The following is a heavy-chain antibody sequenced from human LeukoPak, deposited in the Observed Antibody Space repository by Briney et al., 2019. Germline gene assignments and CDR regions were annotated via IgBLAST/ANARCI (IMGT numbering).Heavy chain of an antibody. J-gene: IGHJ4*02. CDR1: GYTFTGYY. D-gene: IGHD6-13*01. Sequence: ASVKVSCKASGYTFTGYYMHWVRQAPGQGLEWMGRINPDSGGTNYAQKFQGRVTMTRDTSISTAYMELSRLTSDDTAVYYCARGNPYSSSCAYWGQGTLVTVSS. V-gene: IGHV1-2*06. CDR3: ARGNPYSSSCAY. CDR2: INPDSGGT.